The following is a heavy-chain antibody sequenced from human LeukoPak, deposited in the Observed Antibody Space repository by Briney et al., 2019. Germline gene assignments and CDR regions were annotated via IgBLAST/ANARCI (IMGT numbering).Heavy chain of an antibody. CDR2: ISYDGSNK. J-gene: IGHJ4*02. D-gene: IGHD3-16*01. CDR3: ARDRGGSLDY. Sequence: GGSLRLSCAASGFTFSSYAMHWVRQAPGKGLEWVAVISYDGSNKYYADSVKGRSTISRDNSKNTLYLQMNSLRAEDTAVYYCARDRGGSLDYWGQGTLVTVCS. V-gene: IGHV3-30*04. CDR1: GFTFSSYA.